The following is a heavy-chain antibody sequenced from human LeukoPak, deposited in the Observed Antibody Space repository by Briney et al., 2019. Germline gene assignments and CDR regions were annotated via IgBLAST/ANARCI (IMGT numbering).Heavy chain of an antibody. Sequence: GASVKVSCKASGYTFTSYYMHWVRQAPGQGLEWMGIINPSGGSTSYAQKFQGRVTMTRDTSASTVYMELSSLRSEDTAVYYCARDLGPYNQDYWGQGTLVTVSS. CDR2: INPSGGST. D-gene: IGHD1-14*01. CDR1: GYTFTSYY. CDR3: ARDLGPYNQDY. V-gene: IGHV1-46*01. J-gene: IGHJ4*02.